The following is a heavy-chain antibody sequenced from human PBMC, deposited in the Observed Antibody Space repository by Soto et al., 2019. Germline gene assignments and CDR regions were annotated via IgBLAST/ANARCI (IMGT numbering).Heavy chain of an antibody. CDR2: INPNSGGT. CDR1: GYTFTGYY. CDR3: ARGHPQGYYDSSAIPCRFDP. Sequence: ASVKVSCKASGYTFTGYYMHWVRQAPGQGLEWMGWINPNSGGTNYAQKFQGWVTMTRDTSISTAYMELSSLRSEDTAVYYCARGHPQGYYDSSAIPCRFDPWGQGTLVTVSS. D-gene: IGHD3-22*01. V-gene: IGHV1-2*04. J-gene: IGHJ5*02.